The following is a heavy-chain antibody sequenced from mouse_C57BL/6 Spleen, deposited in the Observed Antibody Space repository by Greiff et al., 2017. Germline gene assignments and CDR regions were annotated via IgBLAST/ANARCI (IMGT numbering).Heavy chain of an antibody. J-gene: IGHJ1*03. CDR1: GYSITSGYY. CDR3: ARPLNWYFDV. Sequence: EVKLMESGPGLVKPSQSLSLTCSVTGYSITSGYYWNWIRQFPGNKLEWMGYISYDGSNNYNPSLKNRISITRDTSKNQFFLKLNSVTTEDTATYYCARPLNWYFDVWGTGTTVTVSS. CDR2: ISYDGSN. V-gene: IGHV3-6*01.